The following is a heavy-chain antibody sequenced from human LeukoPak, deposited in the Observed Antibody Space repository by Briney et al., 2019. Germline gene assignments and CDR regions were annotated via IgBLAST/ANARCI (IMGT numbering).Heavy chain of an antibody. V-gene: IGHV3-53*04. CDR2: IYSGGST. Sequence: GGSLRLSCAASGFTVSSNYMSWVRQAPGKGLEWVSVIYSGGSTYYADSVKGRFTISRHNSKNTLYLQMTSLRAEDTAVYYCARVPGGGTAANWGQGTMVTVSS. CDR1: GFTVSSNY. J-gene: IGHJ3*01. D-gene: IGHD1-7*01. CDR3: ARVPGGGTAAN.